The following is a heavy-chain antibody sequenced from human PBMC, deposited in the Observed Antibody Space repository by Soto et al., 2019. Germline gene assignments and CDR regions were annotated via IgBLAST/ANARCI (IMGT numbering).Heavy chain of an antibody. V-gene: IGHV3-21*01. CDR2: ISSSSSYI. Sequence: EVQLVESGGGLVKPGGSLRLSCAASGFTFSSYSMNWVRQAPGKGLEWVSSISSSSSYIYYADSVKGRFTISRDNAKNSLYLQRNSLRAEDTAVYYCARETGYDFWSGYYSLDYWGQGTLVTVSS. D-gene: IGHD3-3*01. CDR1: GFTFSSYS. CDR3: ARETGYDFWSGYYSLDY. J-gene: IGHJ4*02.